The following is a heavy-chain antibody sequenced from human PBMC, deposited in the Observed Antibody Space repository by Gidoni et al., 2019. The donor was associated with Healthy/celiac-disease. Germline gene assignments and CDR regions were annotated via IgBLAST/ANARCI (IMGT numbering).Heavy chain of an antibody. Sequence: QLRLQESGPGLVKPWETLSRTCTVAGGSVSSSDYYWGWIRQPPGKGLEWIGSIYYTGSTYYDPSLKSRFTISVDTSKNQFSLKLNSVTAADTAVYYCARLVGGSGSLIDFWGQGTLVIVSS. CDR3: ARLVGGSGSLIDF. V-gene: IGHV4-39*07. CDR1: GGSVSSSDYY. CDR2: IYYTGST. D-gene: IGHD3-10*01. J-gene: IGHJ4*02.